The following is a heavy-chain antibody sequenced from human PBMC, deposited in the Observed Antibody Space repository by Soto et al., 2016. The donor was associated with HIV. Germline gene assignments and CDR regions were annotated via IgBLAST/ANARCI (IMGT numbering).Heavy chain of an antibody. V-gene: IGHV3-66*01. Sequence: EMQLVESGGDLVQPGGCLRLSCVVSGSTVNSDYMSWVRQPPGKGLEWVSLIYGGGSTSYADSVKGRFTISRDKSKSTVYLQMNSLRVEDTAVYYCALGRFQYIWGQGTLVTVSS. D-gene: IGHD3-3*01. CDR1: GSTVNSDY. CDR3: ALGRFQYI. CDR2: IYGGGST. J-gene: IGHJ1*01.